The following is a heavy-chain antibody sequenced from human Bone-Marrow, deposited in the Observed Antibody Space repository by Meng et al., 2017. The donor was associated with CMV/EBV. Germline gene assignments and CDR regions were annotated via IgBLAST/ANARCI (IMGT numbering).Heavy chain of an antibody. CDR1: GFTFSSYA. V-gene: IGHV3-30*04. D-gene: IGHD6-13*01. CDR2: ISYDGSDK. Sequence: GESLKISCAASGFTFSSYAMHWVRQAPGKGLEWVAIISYDGSDKYYADSVKGRFTISRDNSKNTLYLQMNSLRAEDTAVYYCARDLRVTPAAGTHWGQGTPVTVSS. J-gene: IGHJ4*02. CDR3: ARDLRVTPAAGTH.